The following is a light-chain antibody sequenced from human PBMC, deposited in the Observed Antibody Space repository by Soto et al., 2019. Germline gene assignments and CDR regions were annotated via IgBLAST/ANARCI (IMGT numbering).Light chain of an antibody. CDR2: GVS. CDR3: QQYEA. J-gene: IGKJ1*01. V-gene: IGKV3-20*01. Sequence: ELVLTQSPGTLSLSPGERATLSCRASQVVSKTYLTWYQQKPGQAPRLLMYGVSSRTTGIPDRFSGGGSAPDFTLTINRLEPEDFAVYYCQQYEAFGQGTRVEIK. CDR1: QVVSKTY.